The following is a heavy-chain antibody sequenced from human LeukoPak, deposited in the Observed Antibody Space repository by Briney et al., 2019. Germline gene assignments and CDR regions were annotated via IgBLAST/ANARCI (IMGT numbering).Heavy chain of an antibody. CDR1: GYTFTSYG. CDR3: ACSVSTQFQGDY. CDR2: MNSNSGNT. J-gene: IGHJ4*02. D-gene: IGHD5/OR15-5a*01. V-gene: IGHV1-8*03. Sequence: RGASVKVSCKASGYTFTSYGISWVRQAPGQGLEWMGWMNSNSGNTGYAQKFQGRVTITRDTSASTAYMELSSLRSEDTAVYYCACSVSTQFQGDYWGQGTLVTVSS.